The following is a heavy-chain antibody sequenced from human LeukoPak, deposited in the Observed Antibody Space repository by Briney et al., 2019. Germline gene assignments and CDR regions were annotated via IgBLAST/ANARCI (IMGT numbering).Heavy chain of an antibody. CDR1: GFTFSSYA. CDR3: ARTNDDYAAFDY. V-gene: IGHV3-23*01. D-gene: IGHD4-17*01. CDR2: ISGSGGST. Sequence: GGSLRLSCAASGFTFSSYAMSWVRQAPGKGLEWVSAISGSGGSTYYADSVKGRFTISRDNSRNTLYLQMNSLRAEDTAVYYCARTNDDYAAFDYWGRGTLVTVSS. J-gene: IGHJ4*02.